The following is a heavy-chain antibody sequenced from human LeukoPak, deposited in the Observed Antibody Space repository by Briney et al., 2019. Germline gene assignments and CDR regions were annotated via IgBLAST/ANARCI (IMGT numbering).Heavy chain of an antibody. CDR2: INHSGST. CDR3: AIPPDEEAVAGKDGDY. D-gene: IGHD6-19*01. V-gene: IGHV4-34*01. J-gene: IGHJ4*02. Sequence: SETLSLTCAVYGGSFSGYYWSWIRQPPGKGLEWIGEINHSGSTNYNPSLKSRVTISVDTSKNQFSLKLSSVTAADTAVYYCAIPPDEEAVAGKDGDYWGQGTLVTVSS. CDR1: GGSFSGYY.